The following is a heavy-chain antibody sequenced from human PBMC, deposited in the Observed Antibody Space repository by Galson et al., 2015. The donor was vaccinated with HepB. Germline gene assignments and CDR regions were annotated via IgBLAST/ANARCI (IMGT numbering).Heavy chain of an antibody. Sequence: SLRLSCAASGFTFSYYGMHWVRQAPGKGLKWVAVISYDGSNKYYADSVKGRFTISRDNSKNTLYLQMNSLRPEDTAVYYCAKDARLGYCISTSCLDLDYGMDVWGQGTTVTVSS. V-gene: IGHV3-30*18. CDR3: AKDARLGYCISTSCLDLDYGMDV. D-gene: IGHD2-2*01. J-gene: IGHJ6*02. CDR1: GFTFSYYG. CDR2: ISYDGSNK.